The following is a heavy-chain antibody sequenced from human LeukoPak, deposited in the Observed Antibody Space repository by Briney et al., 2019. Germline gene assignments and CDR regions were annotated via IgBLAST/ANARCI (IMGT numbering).Heavy chain of an antibody. D-gene: IGHD3-10*01. Sequence: PGGSLRLSCAASGFIFSRYWMHWVRQVPGKELVWVSRINNDGSITNSADSVKGRFTISRDNAKDTLYLQMDSLRAEDTAIYYCARGPSVLGAIDNWRQGTLVAVSS. CDR3: ARGPSVLGAIDN. CDR2: INNDGSIT. V-gene: IGHV3-74*01. CDR1: GFIFSRYW. J-gene: IGHJ4*02.